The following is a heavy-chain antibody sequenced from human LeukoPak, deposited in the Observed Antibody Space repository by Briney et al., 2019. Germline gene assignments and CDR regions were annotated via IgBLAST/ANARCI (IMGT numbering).Heavy chain of an antibody. CDR1: GYTFTGYY. D-gene: IGHD1-26*01. CDR3: ARDSLSGSSDY. J-gene: IGHJ4*02. Sequence: ASVKVSCKASGYTFTGYYIHWVRQAPGQGLEWMGLMNPNSGDTTCAQKFQGRVTMTRDTSISTAYMELNRLRSDETAVYYCARDSLSGSSDYWGQGTLVTVSS. V-gene: IGHV1-2*02. CDR2: MNPNSGDT.